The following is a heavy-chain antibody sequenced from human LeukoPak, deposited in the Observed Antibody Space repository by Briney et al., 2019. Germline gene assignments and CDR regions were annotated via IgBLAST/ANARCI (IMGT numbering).Heavy chain of an antibody. CDR1: GGSISSYY. D-gene: IGHD3-10*01. J-gene: IGHJ6*02. V-gene: IGHV4-59*01. CDR3: ATWAAAGSGSYWDV. Sequence: SETLSLTCTVSGGSISSYYWSWIRQPPGKGLEWIGYIYYSGSTNYNPSLKSRVTISVDTSKNQFSLKLSSVTAADTAVYYCATWAAAGSGSYWDVWGQGTTVTVSS. CDR2: IYYSGST.